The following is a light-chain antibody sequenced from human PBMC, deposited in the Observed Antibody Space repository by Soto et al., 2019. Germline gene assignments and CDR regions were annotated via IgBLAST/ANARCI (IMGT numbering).Light chain of an antibody. CDR2: DAS. V-gene: IGKV1-5*01. Sequence: DIQITQSPSTLSASVGDRVTITRRASQTFSNWLAWYQQKPGKAPKVLIYDASTLESGVPSRFGGSGSGTEFSLAICGLQPVDFATDYCQQCYTYAWGFGRGTKVDIK. CDR1: QTFSNW. J-gene: IGKJ2*01. CDR3: QQCYTYAWG.